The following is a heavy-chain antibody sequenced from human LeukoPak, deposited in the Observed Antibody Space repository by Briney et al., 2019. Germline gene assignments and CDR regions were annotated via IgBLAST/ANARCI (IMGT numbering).Heavy chain of an antibody. J-gene: IGHJ4*02. D-gene: IGHD6-19*01. Sequence: PGGSLRLSCAASGFTFSSYWMSWVRQAPGKGLEWVSSISSSSTNIYYADSVKGRFTISRDNAKNSLYLQMNSPRVEDTAVYYCATGSGWCFIDWGQGTLVTVSS. CDR3: ATGSGWCFID. CDR2: ISSSSTNI. V-gene: IGHV3-21*01. CDR1: GFTFSSYW.